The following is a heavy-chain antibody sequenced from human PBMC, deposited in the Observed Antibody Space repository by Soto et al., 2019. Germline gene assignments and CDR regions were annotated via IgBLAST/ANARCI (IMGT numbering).Heavy chain of an antibody. J-gene: IGHJ5*02. Sequence: SETLSLTCTVSGGSISSYYWSWIRQPPGKGLEWIGYIYYSGSTNYNPSLKSRVTISVDTSKNQFSLKLSSVTAADTAVYYCARVRPSDYQLLPNWFDPWGQGPLVTVSS. CDR3: ARVRPSDYQLLPNWFDP. CDR1: GGSISSYY. CDR2: IYYSGST. D-gene: IGHD2-2*01. V-gene: IGHV4-59*12.